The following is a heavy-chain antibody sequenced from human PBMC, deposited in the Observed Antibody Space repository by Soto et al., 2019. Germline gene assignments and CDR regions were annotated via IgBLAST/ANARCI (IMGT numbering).Heavy chain of an antibody. J-gene: IGHJ2*01. D-gene: IGHD1-20*01. V-gene: IGHV3-66*02. CDR3: ARAPITGYFDL. CDR2: IYSGGST. Sequence: GGSLRLSCAASGFTVSSNYMSWVRQAPGKELEWVSVIYSGGSTYYADSVKGRFTISRDNSKNTLYLQMNSLRAEDTAVYYCARAPITGYFDLWGRGTLVTVSS. CDR1: GFTVSSNY.